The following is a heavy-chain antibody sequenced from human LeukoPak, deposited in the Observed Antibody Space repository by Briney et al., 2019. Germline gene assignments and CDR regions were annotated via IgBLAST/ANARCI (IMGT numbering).Heavy chain of an antibody. CDR2: VSAYNGNT. CDR3: ARGLQENLAWLQAFSAFDI. V-gene: IGHV1-18*04. CDR1: GFTFTTYY. J-gene: IGHJ3*02. D-gene: IGHD5-24*01. Sequence: ASVKVSCKASGFTFTTYYMHWVRQAPGQGLEWMGWVSAYNGNTNYAQKFQGRVTMTTDTSTSTAYMELRSLRSDDTAVYYCARGLQENLAWLQAFSAFDIWGQGTMVTVSS.